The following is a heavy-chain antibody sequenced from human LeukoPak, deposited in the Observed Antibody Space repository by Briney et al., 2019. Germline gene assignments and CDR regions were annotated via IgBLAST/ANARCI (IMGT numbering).Heavy chain of an antibody. CDR2: IYYSGST. Sequence: PSETLSLTCTVSGGSITTNNYYWSWIRQPPGKGLEWIGYIYYSGSTYYNPSLRSRVTISVDTSKNQFSLKLSSVTAADTAVYYCARSSEGRYYYDSSGFSYYYYYMDVWGKGTAVTISS. CDR3: ARSSEGRYYYDSSGFSYYYYYMDV. J-gene: IGHJ6*03. CDR1: GGSITTNNYY. V-gene: IGHV4-61*01. D-gene: IGHD3-22*01.